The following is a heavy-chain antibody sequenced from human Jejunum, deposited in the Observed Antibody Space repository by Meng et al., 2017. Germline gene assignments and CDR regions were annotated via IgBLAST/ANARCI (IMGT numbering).Heavy chain of an antibody. Sequence: QVQLQQWAAALLKPAEPLSLTCAVYGGSFSGYYCGWIRQAPGKGLEWIGDIDHSGSTNYNPSLKNRVTISVDTSRNQISLNLNSVTAADTAVYYCARGGDPRAYYFDYWGQGNLVTVSS. V-gene: IGHV4-34*01. CDR3: ARGGDPRAYYFDY. J-gene: IGHJ4*02. CDR2: IDHSGST. CDR1: GGSFSGYY. D-gene: IGHD3-10*01.